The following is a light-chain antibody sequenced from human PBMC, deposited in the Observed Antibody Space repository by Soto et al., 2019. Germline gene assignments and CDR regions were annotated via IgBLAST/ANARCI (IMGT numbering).Light chain of an antibody. CDR3: QQRSNWPPLT. V-gene: IGKV3-11*01. J-gene: IGKJ4*01. CDR1: QSVGNF. Sequence: EVVLTQSPAILSLSPGERATLSCRASQSVGNFLTWYQQKPGQAPRLLIYDASTRATGIPARFSGSGSGTDFTLTISSLEPEDFAVYYCQQRSNWPPLTFGGGTKVHIK. CDR2: DAS.